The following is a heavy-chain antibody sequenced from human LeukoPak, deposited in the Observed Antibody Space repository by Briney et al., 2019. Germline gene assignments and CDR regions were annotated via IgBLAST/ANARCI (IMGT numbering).Heavy chain of an antibody. CDR2: IYYSGST. CDR3: ARAPIAVAGIGGWIFDY. Sequence: PSETLSLTCTVSGGSISSGDYYWSWIRQPPGKGLEWIGYIYYSGSTYYNPSLKSRVTISVDTSKNQFSLKLSSVTAADTAVYYCARAPIAVAGIGGWIFDYWGQGTLVTVSS. D-gene: IGHD6-19*01. J-gene: IGHJ4*02. V-gene: IGHV4-30-4*08. CDR1: GGSISSGDYY.